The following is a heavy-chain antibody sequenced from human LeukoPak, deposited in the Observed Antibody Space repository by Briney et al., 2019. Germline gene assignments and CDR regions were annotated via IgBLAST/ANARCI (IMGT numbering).Heavy chain of an antibody. Sequence: SETLSLTCAVYGGSFSGYYWSWIRQPPGKGLEWIGEINHSGSTNYNPSLKSRVTISVDTSKNQFSLKLSSVTAADTAVYYCASIIAVAGNTPPDYWGQGTLVTVSS. CDR1: GGSFSGYY. V-gene: IGHV4-34*01. CDR2: INHSGST. D-gene: IGHD6-19*01. J-gene: IGHJ4*02. CDR3: ASIIAVAGNTPPDY.